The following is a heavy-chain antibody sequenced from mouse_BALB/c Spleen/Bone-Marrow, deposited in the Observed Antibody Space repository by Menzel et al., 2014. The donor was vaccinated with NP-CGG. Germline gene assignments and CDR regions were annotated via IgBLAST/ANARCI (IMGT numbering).Heavy chain of an antibody. CDR1: GYTFTNYW. Sequence: LQQSGSELVTPGASVKLSCKASGYTFTNYWIHWVKQRPGQGLEWIGNVYPGRGSINSDEKFKTKATLTVDTSSSTAYMLLNSLTSEDSAVYYCARRLRGYYDIDCWGQGTSVTVSS. J-gene: IGHJ4*01. D-gene: IGHD1-3*01. CDR2: VYPGRGSI. V-gene: IGHV1S22*01. CDR3: ARRLRGYYDIDC.